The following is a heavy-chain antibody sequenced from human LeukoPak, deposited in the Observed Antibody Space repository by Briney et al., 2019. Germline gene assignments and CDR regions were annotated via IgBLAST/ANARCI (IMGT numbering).Heavy chain of an antibody. D-gene: IGHD3-22*01. CDR1: GFTFSSYA. J-gene: IGHJ4*02. CDR2: ISGSGGST. V-gene: IGHV3-23*01. Sequence: GGSLRLSCVASGFTFSSYAMSWVRQAPGKGLEWVSGISGSGGSTYYADSVKGRFTISRDTSKNTLYLQMNSLRAEDTAVYYCANSGNYYDSSGHDYWGQGTLVTVPS. CDR3: ANSGNYYDSSGHDY.